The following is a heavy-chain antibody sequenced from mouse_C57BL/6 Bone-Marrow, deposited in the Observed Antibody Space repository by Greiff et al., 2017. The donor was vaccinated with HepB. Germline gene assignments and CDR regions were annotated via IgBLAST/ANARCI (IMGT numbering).Heavy chain of an antibody. CDR1: GFSLTSYG. CDR2: IWSGGST. Sequence: QVQLQQSGPGLVQPSQSLSITCTVSGFSLTSYGVHWVRQSPGKGLEWLGVIWSGGSTDYNAAFISRLSISKDNSKSQVFFKMNSLQADDTAIYYCARGIYYGNYYYAMDYWGQGTSVTVSS. D-gene: IGHD2-1*01. CDR3: ARGIYYGNYYYAMDY. J-gene: IGHJ4*01. V-gene: IGHV2-2*01.